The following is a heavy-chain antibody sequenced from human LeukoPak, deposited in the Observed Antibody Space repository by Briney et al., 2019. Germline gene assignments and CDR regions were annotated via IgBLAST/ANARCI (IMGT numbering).Heavy chain of an antibody. Sequence: GGSLRLSCAVSGFTFSSYSMNWVRQAPGKGLEWVSSISNSGSYIYFADSVKGRFTISRDNAKNALSLQMNSLRAEDTAVYYCAKDWERFLEWLMPDYWGQGTLVTVSS. CDR2: ISNSGSYI. D-gene: IGHD3-3*01. V-gene: IGHV3-21*01. CDR3: AKDWERFLEWLMPDY. J-gene: IGHJ4*02. CDR1: GFTFSSYS.